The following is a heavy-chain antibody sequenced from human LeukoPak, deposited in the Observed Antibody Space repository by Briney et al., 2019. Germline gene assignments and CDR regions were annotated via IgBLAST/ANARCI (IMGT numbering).Heavy chain of an antibody. J-gene: IGHJ3*02. V-gene: IGHV4-59*01. CDR3: ARDFWSGYYKDAFDI. D-gene: IGHD3-3*01. CDR1: GGSISSYY. Sequence: PSETLSLTCTVSGGSISSYYWSWIRQPPGKGLERIGYIYYSGSTNYNPSLKSRVTISVDTSKNQFSLKLSSVTAADTAVYYCARDFWSGYYKDAFDIWGQGTMVTVSS. CDR2: IYYSGST.